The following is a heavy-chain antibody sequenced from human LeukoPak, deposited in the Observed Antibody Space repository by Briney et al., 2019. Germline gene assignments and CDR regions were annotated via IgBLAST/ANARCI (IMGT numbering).Heavy chain of an antibody. CDR3: VRKGSSGFDY. CDR1: GGAISSYH. V-gene: IGHV4-59*08. D-gene: IGHD3-10*01. Sequence: SETLSLTCTVSGGAISSYHRSWIRQPPGKGLEWIGYIHYSGSTNYNPALKSRITMSVDTSKNEFFLKLTSVTAADTAVFYCVRKGSSGFDYWGQGTLVTVSS. CDR2: IHYSGST. J-gene: IGHJ4*02.